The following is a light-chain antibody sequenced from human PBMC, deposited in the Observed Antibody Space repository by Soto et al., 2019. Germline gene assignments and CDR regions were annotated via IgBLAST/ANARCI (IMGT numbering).Light chain of an antibody. V-gene: IGKV1-27*01. CDR2: AAS. Sequence: DIQITQSPSSRSASVGDRVTITCRASQGISNYLAWYQQKPGKVPKLLIYAASTLQSGVPSRFSGSGSGTDFTLTISSLQPEDVATYYCQKYNSASWTFGQGTKADIK. CDR3: QKYNSASWT. J-gene: IGKJ1*01. CDR1: QGISNY.